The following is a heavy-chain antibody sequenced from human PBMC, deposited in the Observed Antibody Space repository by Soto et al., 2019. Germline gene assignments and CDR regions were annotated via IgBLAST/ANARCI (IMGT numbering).Heavy chain of an antibody. CDR1: GGSISSYY. Sequence: SETLSLTCTVSGGSISSYYWSWIRQPPGKGLEWIGYIYYSGSTNYNPSLKSRVTISVDTSKNQFSLKLSSVTAADTAVYYCARGCLEPDVYYYYYGMDVWGQGTTVTVSS. CDR2: IYYSGST. CDR3: ARGCLEPDVYYYYYGMDV. V-gene: IGHV4-59*01. D-gene: IGHD1-1*01. J-gene: IGHJ6*02.